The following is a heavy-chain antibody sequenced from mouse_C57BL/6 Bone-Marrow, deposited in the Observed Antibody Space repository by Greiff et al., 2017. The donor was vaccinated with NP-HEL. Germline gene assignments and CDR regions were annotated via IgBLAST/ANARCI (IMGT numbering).Heavy chain of an antibody. Sequence: EVKVEESGGGLVQPGGSMKLSCVASGFTFSNYWMNWVRQSPEKGLEWVAQIRLKSDNYATNYAESVKGRFTISRDDSKSSVYLQMNNLRAEDTGIYYCTGDAFDYWGQGTTLTVSS. J-gene: IGHJ2*01. CDR2: IRLKSDNYAT. CDR1: GFTFSNYW. CDR3: TGDAFDY. V-gene: IGHV6-3*01.